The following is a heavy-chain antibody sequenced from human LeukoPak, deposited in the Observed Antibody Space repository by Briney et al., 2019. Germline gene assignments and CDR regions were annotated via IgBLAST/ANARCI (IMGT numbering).Heavy chain of an antibody. CDR1: GGSFSGYY. Sequence: SETLSLTCAVYGGSFSGYYWSWIRQPPGKGLEWIGEINHSGSTNYNPSPKSRVTISVDTSKNQFSLKLSSVTAADTAVYYCARMTNYYYYYGMDVWGQGTTVTVSS. V-gene: IGHV4-34*01. CDR2: INHSGST. CDR3: ARMTNYYYYYGMDV. J-gene: IGHJ6*02.